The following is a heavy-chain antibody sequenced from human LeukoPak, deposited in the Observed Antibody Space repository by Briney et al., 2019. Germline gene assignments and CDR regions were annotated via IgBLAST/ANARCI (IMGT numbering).Heavy chain of an antibody. CDR1: GFTFADYA. CDR3: AKGYSYDMTYYFDY. J-gene: IGHJ4*02. Sequence: PGRSLRLSCAASGFTFADYAKHWVRQAPRKGLGLVLGISWNSGNIGYADSVKSRFAISRDSAKSSLYVQMNSLRAEDMALYYCAKGYSYDMTYYFDYWGQGTLVTVSS. V-gene: IGHV3-9*03. CDR2: ISWNSGNI. D-gene: IGHD5-18*01.